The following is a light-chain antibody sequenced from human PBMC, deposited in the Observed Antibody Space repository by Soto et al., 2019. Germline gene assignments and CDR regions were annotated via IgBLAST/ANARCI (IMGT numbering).Light chain of an antibody. Sequence: DIQMTQSPSTLSSSVGDRVTITCRASQSISSRLAWYHQKPGKAPKLLIYDASSLESGVPSRFSGSGSGTEFTLTISSLQPDDFATYYCQQYNSYSLAFGGGTKVEIK. V-gene: IGKV1-5*01. CDR1: QSISSR. CDR3: QQYNSYSLA. J-gene: IGKJ4*01. CDR2: DAS.